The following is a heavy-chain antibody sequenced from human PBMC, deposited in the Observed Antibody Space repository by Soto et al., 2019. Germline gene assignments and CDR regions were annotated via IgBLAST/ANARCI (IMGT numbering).Heavy chain of an antibody. V-gene: IGHV4-4*07. CDR3: ASFGVRVNSPCNWCDP. Sequence: QVQLQESGPGLVKPLETLSLTCTVSGGSISIYYWSWIRQPAGKGLEWIGRVYFSGSTKYKSSLQSRVTMSVDTPKNQFSLKLSSVTAADTAVYYCASFGVRVNSPCNWCDPWGQGTLVTVSS. CDR1: GGSISIYY. D-gene: IGHD2-8*02. J-gene: IGHJ5*02. CDR2: VYFSGST.